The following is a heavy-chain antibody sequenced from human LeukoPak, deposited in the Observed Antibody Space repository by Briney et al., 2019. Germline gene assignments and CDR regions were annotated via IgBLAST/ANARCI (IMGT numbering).Heavy chain of an antibody. D-gene: IGHD6-19*01. Sequence: SQTLSLTCAISGDSVSSNSAAWKWIRQSPSRGLEWLGRTYYRSKWYNDYAVSVKSRITIHPDTSKNQFSLQLNSVTPEDTAVYYCASSGYSSGWTPRTAAFDIWGQGTMVTVSS. CDR2: TYYRSKWYN. V-gene: IGHV6-1*01. J-gene: IGHJ3*02. CDR3: ASSGYSSGWTPRTAAFDI. CDR1: GDSVSSNSAA.